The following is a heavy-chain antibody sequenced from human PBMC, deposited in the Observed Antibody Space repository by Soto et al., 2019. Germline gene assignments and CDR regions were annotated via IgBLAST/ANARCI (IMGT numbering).Heavy chain of an antibody. CDR1: GGTMSRDA. Sequence: SAVKVSCKASGGTMSRDAISWGRQAPGQELEWMGGIIPIFGTANYAQKFQGRVTITSDESTSTAYMELSSLRSEDTAVYYGARDRGSIDGMDVCGQGTTVTVSS. V-gene: IGHV1-69*13. D-gene: IGHD3-3*02. CDR3: ARDRGSIDGMDV. J-gene: IGHJ6*02. CDR2: IIPIFGTA.